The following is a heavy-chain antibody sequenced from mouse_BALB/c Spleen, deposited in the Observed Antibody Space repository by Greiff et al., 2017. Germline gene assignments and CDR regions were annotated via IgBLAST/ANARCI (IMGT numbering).Heavy chain of an antibody. CDR2: ISSGGSYT. CDR3: ARAYYGNSYYAMDY. Sequence: EVKLMESGGDLVKPGGSLKLSCAASGFTFSSYGMSWVRQTPDKRLEWVATISSGGSYTYYPDSVKGRFTISRDNAKNTLYLQMSSLKSEDTAMYYCARAYYGNSYYAMDYWGQGTSVTVAS. CDR1: GFTFSSYG. J-gene: IGHJ4*01. D-gene: IGHD2-10*01. V-gene: IGHV5-6*01.